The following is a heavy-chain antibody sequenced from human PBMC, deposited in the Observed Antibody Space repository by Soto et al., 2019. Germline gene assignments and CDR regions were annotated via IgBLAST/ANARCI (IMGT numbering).Heavy chain of an antibody. Sequence: EVQLVESGGGLVQPGGSLRLSCAASGFTLSDHYMDWVRQAPGKGLEWVGRTKNKANRYTTEYAASVNGRFTISRDDSKNSLYLQRNSLKTEDTAVYYCARWVSGSPDNGCQGTLVTVSS. D-gene: IGHD1-26*01. CDR3: ARWVSGSPDN. J-gene: IGHJ4*02. CDR1: GFTLSDHY. V-gene: IGHV3-72*01. CDR2: TKNKANRYTT.